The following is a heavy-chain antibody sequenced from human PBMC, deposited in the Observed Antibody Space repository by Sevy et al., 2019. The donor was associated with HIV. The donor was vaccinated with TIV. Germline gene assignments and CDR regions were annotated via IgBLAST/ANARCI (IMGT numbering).Heavy chain of an antibody. Sequence: SETLSLTCTVSGGSITSLYWNWIRQPPGKGLEWIANIYYNGHINYNPSLKSRVPLSLATSKNQAALGLSSVTAADTAMYYCAGENAWGRGYSWGQGTLVTVSS. CDR1: GGSITSLY. D-gene: IGHD1-26*01. J-gene: IGHJ4*02. CDR3: AGENAWGRGYS. V-gene: IGHV4-59*11. CDR2: IYYNGHI.